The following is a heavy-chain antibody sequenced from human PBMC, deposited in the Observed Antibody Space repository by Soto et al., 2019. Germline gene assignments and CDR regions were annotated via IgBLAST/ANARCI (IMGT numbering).Heavy chain of an antibody. J-gene: IGHJ6*03. CDR3: ARGKTTTVSPYYYYYMDV. CDR1: GASFNGYY. Sequence: PSENLYITCAGYGASFNGYYWSWISQPPGKGLEWIGEINHSGSTNYNPSLKSRVTISVDTSKNQFSLKLSSVTAADTAVYYCARGKTTTVSPYYYYYMDVWGKGTTVP. D-gene: IGHD4-4*01. V-gene: IGHV4-34*01. CDR2: INHSGST.